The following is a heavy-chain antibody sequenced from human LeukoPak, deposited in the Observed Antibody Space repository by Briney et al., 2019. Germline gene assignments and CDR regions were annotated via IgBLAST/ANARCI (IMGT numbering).Heavy chain of an antibody. D-gene: IGHD3-3*01. CDR1: GGSISSGGYY. V-gene: IGHV4-31*03. J-gene: IGHJ6*02. CDR2: IYYSGST. CDR3: ARSPPYYDFWSGYYSSYYYYYYGMDV. Sequence: PSQTLSLTCTVSGGSISSGGYYWSWIRQHPGKGLEWIGYIYYSGSTYYNPSLKSRVTISVDTSKNQFSLKLSSVTAADTAVYYCARSPPYYDFWSGYYSSYYYYYYGMDVWGQGTTVTVSS.